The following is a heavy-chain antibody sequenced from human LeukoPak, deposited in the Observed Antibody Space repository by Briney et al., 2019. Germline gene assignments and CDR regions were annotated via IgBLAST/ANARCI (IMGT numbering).Heavy chain of an antibody. D-gene: IGHD1/OR15-1a*01. CDR2: IFNSGST. J-gene: IGHJ5*02. CDR3: VRHYRLNTGFDP. V-gene: IGHV4-39*01. CDR1: GGSISSRSYY. Sequence: SETLSLTCIVSGGSISSRSYYWGWIRQPPGEGLEWIGSIFNSGSTYYNSSLQSRVTISVDTSKNQFSLRLTSVTAADTAVYYCVRHYRLNTGFDPWGQGTLVTVSS.